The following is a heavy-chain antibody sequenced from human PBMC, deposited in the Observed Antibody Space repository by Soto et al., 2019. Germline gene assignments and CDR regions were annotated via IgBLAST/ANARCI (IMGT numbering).Heavy chain of an antibody. J-gene: IGHJ6*02. CDR3: ASPIYSSSWYKTDYGMDV. D-gene: IGHD6-13*01. CDR1: GFTFSSYS. Sequence: GGSLRLSCAASGFTFSSYSMNWVRQAPGKGLEWVSYISSSSSTIYYADSVKGRFTISRDNAKNSLYLQMNSLRDEDTAVYYCASPIYSSSWYKTDYGMDVWGQGTTVTVSS. V-gene: IGHV3-48*02. CDR2: ISSSSSTI.